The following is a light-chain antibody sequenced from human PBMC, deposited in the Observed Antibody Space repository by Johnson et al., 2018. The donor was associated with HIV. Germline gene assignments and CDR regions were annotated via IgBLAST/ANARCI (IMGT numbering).Light chain of an antibody. Sequence: QLVLTQPPSVSAAPGQKVSISCSGSSSNIGNNYVSWYQQLPGTAPKLLIYENNKRPSGIPDRFSGSKSETSATLGITGLQPGDEAGYYCGTWDTSLSVYVFGTGTKVTVL. V-gene: IGLV1-51*02. CDR2: ENN. J-gene: IGLJ1*01. CDR1: SSNIGNNY. CDR3: GTWDTSLSVYV.